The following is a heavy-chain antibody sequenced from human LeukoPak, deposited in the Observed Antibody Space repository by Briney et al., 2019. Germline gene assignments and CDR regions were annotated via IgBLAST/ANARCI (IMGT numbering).Heavy chain of an antibody. D-gene: IGHD1-1*01. V-gene: IGHV4-4*09. CDR1: GVSISTYY. J-gene: IGHJ4*02. CDR3: ARRRTTGTTGYFDY. CDR2: IYTTEST. Sequence: SETLSLTCTVSGVSISTYYWSWIRQPPGKGLEWIGYIYTTESTNYNPSLESRVTISVDTSKNQSSLMLSSVTAADTAFYYCARRRTTGTTGYFDYWGQGILVTVPS.